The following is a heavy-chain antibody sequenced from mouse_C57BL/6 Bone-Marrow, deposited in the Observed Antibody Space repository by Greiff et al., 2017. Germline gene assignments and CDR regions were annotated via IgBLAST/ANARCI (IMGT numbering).Heavy chain of an antibody. CDR1: GYSITSGYY. J-gene: IGHJ3*01. D-gene: IGHD3-2*02. CDR3: AGDSSGYVAWCAY. Sequence: ESGPGLVKPSQSLSLTCSVTGYSITSGYYWNWIRQFPGNKLEWMGYISYDGSNNYNPSLKNRISITRDTSKNQFFLKLNAVTTEDTATYYGAGDSSGYVAWCAYWGQGTLVTVSA. V-gene: IGHV3-6*01. CDR2: ISYDGSN.